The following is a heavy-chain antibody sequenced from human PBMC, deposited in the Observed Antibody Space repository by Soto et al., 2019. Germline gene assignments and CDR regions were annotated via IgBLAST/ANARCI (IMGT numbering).Heavy chain of an antibody. V-gene: IGHV3-21*01. CDR3: TRDASRDSSARGWFDP. CDR1: VFTFRSFT. CDR2: ISSNSAYI. D-gene: IGHD6-13*01. Sequence: SLRLSCAASVFTFRSFTMNWVRQSPGKGLEWVSTISSNSAYIYYTDALRGRFTISRDNAKNSLHLQMNSLRAEDTAVYYCTRDASRDSSARGWFDPWGPGTLVTVSS. J-gene: IGHJ5*02.